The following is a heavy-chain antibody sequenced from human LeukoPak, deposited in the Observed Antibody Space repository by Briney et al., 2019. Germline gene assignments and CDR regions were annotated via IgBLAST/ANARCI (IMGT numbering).Heavy chain of an antibody. D-gene: IGHD3-10*01. CDR3: AKDPRLAAYYGSGSYLSY. J-gene: IGHJ4*02. CDR2: ISGSGGST. V-gene: IGHV3-23*01. CDR1: GFTFSSYA. Sequence: PGGSLRLSCAASGFTFSSYAMRWVRQAPGKGLEWVSAISGSGGSTYYADSVKGRFTISRDNSKNTLYLQMNSLRAEDTAVYYCAKDPRLAAYYGSGSYLSYWGQGTLVTVSS.